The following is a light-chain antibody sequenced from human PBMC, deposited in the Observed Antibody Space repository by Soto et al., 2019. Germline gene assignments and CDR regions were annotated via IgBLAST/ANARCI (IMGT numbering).Light chain of an antibody. CDR2: SNN. CDR1: GSNIGSNT. CDR3: AAWDDSLNGVV. V-gene: IGLV1-44*01. J-gene: IGLJ2*01. Sequence: QSVLTQPPSASGTLGQRVTISCSGSGSNIGSNTVNWYQQLPGTAPKLLIYSNNQRPSGVPDRFSGSKSGTSASLAISGLQSEDEAHYYCAAWDDSLNGVVFGGGTKVTVL.